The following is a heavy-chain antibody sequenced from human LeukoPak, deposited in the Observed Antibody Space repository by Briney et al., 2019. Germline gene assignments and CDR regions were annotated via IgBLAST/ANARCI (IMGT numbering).Heavy chain of an antibody. CDR1: GFTFSSYA. CDR3: AKRSRRLTIVRGDPREDV. V-gene: IGHV3-23*01. CDR2: ISGDGGST. Sequence: TGGSLRLSCAASGFTFSSYAMNWVRQAPGKGLEWVSAISGDGGSTYYIDSVKGRFTISRDNSKNTVYLEMSSLRAEDTAVYYCAKRSRRLTIVRGDPREDVWGQGTTVTVSS. J-gene: IGHJ6*02. D-gene: IGHD3-10*01.